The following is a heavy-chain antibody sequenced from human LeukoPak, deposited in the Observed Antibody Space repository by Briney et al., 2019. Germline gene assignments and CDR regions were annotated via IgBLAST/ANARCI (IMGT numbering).Heavy chain of an antibody. CDR3: ARISWVDNGALFDY. J-gene: IGHJ4*02. D-gene: IGHD2-8*01. Sequence: SETLSLTCTVSGGSISSYYWSWIRQPPGKGLEWIGYIYYSGSTNYNPSLKSRVTISVDTSKNQFSLKLSSVTAADTAVYYRARISWVDNGALFDYWGQGTLVTVSS. V-gene: IGHV4-59*01. CDR1: GGSISSYY. CDR2: IYYSGST.